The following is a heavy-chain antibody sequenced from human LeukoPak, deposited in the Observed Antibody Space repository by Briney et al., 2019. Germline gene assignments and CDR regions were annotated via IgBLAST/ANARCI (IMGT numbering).Heavy chain of an antibody. J-gene: IGHJ3*02. CDR3: ARQIGWRDAFDI. V-gene: IGHV3-21*01. Sequence: GGSLRLSCAASGFTFSSYSMNWVRQAPGKGLEWVSSISSSSSYIYYADSVKGRFTISRDNAKNSLYLQMNSLRAEDTAVYYCARQIGWRDAFDIWGQGTVVIVSS. CDR1: GFTFSSYS. CDR2: ISSSSSYI. D-gene: IGHD6-19*01.